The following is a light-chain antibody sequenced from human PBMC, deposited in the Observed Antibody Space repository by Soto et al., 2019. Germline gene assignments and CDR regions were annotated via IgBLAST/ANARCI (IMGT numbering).Light chain of an antibody. CDR2: GAS. CDR3: HSYNSIPRT. V-gene: IGKV1-27*01. Sequence: DIQMAQSPSSLSASIGDRVTITCRASQGISEYLAWYQQRPGNAPNLLIYGASILQSGVPSRFSGSGSGTHFTRTISSRQPADVATYYCHSYNSIPRTFGQGTTGEIK. CDR1: QGISEY. J-gene: IGKJ1*01.